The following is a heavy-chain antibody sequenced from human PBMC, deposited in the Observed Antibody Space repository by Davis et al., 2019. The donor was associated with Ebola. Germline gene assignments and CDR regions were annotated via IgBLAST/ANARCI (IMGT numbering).Heavy chain of an antibody. Sequence: MPGGSLRLSCTVSGGSVNSGSHYWNWMRQPPGEGLEWLGCIRDGGSPIYNRSLKSRVTLSVDRSTNQFSLKLTSVTAADTAVYYCARGDYAGSSFDYWGQGTLVTVSS. CDR2: IRDGGSP. D-gene: IGHD4-17*01. CDR3: ARGDYAGSSFDY. CDR1: GGSVNSGSHY. V-gene: IGHV4-61*01. J-gene: IGHJ4*02.